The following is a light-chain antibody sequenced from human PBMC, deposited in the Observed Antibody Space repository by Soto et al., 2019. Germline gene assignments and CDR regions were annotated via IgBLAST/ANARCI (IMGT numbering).Light chain of an antibody. J-gene: IGKJ1*01. CDR3: QQYNSYWWT. Sequence: DIQMTQSPSTLSASVGDRVTITCRASQSISSWLAWYQQKPGKAPSLLMNDVSTLESGVPSRFSGSGSGTEFTLTISSLQLDDLATYYCQQYNSYWWTFAKGTKEDIK. CDR2: DVS. V-gene: IGKV1-5*01. CDR1: QSISSW.